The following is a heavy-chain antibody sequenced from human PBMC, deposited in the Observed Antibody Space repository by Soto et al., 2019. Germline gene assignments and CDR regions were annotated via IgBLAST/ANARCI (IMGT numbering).Heavy chain of an antibody. CDR3: ARIGRDSSAYHFDY. CDR2: IDWDDDK. V-gene: IGHV2-70*04. CDR1: GFSLRTSGMR. Sequence: SGPTLVNPTQTLTLTCTFSGFSLRTSGMRVSWIRQPPGKALGWLARIDWDDDKFYSTSLKTRLTISKDTSKNQVVLTMTNMDPVDTATYYCARIGRDSSAYHFDYWGQGTLVTVSS. D-gene: IGHD3-22*01. J-gene: IGHJ4*02.